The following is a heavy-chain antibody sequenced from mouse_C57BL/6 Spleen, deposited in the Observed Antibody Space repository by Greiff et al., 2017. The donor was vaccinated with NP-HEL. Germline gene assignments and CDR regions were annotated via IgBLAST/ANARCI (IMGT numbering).Heavy chain of an antibody. CDR3: ARHEYGYDVYAMDY. V-gene: IGHV5-6*01. CDR1: GFTFSSYG. J-gene: IGHJ4*01. D-gene: IGHD2-2*01. Sequence: EVHLVESGGDLVKPGGSLKLSCAASGFTFSSYGMSWVRQTPDKRLEWVATISSGGSYTYYPDSVKGRFTISRDNAKNTLYLQMSSLKSEDTAMYYCARHEYGYDVYAMDYWGQGTSVTVSS. CDR2: ISSGGSYT.